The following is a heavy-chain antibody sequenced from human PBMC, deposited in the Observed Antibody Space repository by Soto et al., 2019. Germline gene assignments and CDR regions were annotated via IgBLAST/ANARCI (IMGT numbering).Heavy chain of an antibody. V-gene: IGHV4-59*01. D-gene: IGHD6-13*01. CDR2: INYSGST. CDR3: ARGVTYSRLSIGDWFDP. Sequence: QVQLQESGPGLVKASETLSLTCTASGGSISSYYWSWIRQPPGKTLEWIGYINYSGSTNYNPSLRIRVTRAVYTTTIHFYLKLSSVTDADTAKYYCARGVTYSRLSIGDWFDPWGQGTLVTVSS. J-gene: IGHJ5*02. CDR1: GGSISSYY.